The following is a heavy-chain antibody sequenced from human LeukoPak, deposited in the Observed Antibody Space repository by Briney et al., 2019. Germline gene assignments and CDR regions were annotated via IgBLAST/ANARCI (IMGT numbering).Heavy chain of an antibody. CDR1: GFAFSSYT. CDR2: ISSSSSYI. CDR3: ASSLVAGYYYYNYYYMDV. D-gene: IGHD5-18*01. J-gene: IGHJ6*03. V-gene: IGHV3-21*01. Sequence: PGGSLRLSCAASGFAFSSYTMNWVRQAPGKGLEWVSSISSSSSYIYYADSVEGRFTISRDNAKNSLCLQMNSLRAEDTAVYYCASSLVAGYYYYNYYYMDVWGKGTTVTVSS.